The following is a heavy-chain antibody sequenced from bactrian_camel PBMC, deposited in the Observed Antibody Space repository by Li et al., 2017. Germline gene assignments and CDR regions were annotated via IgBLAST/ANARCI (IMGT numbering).Heavy chain of an antibody. CDR1: PLTYKYNC. Sequence: VQLVESGGGSVQAGGSLKLSCTVSPLTYKYNCMGWFRQAPGQEREGVAAHYTGTATKYVADSVKGRFDIFADNAKNTLYLQMNSLKPEDTAMYYCAARGGADCSSMAYEYNYWGQGTQVTVS. V-gene: IGHV3S1*01. J-gene: IGHJ4*01. CDR3: AARGGADCSSMAYEYNY. CDR2: HYTGTATK. D-gene: IGHD1*01.